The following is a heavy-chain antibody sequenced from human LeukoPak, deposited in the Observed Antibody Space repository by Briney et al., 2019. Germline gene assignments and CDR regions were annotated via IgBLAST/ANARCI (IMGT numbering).Heavy chain of an antibody. J-gene: IGHJ4*02. CDR2: INHSGST. D-gene: IGHD2-15*01. CDR3: ARGRYCSGGSCYVDY. V-gene: IGHV4-34*01. CDR1: GGSFSGYY. Sequence: SSETLSLTCAVSGGSFSGYYWSWIRQPPGKGLEWVWEINHSGSTTYNPSLKSPVTISVETSKNQCSLRLSSVTAADTAVYYCARGRYCSGGSCYVDYWGQGTLVTVSS.